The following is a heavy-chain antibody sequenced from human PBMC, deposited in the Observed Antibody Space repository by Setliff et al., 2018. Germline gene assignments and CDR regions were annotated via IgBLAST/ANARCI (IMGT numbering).Heavy chain of an antibody. CDR1: GDSFSDYY. D-gene: IGHD1-1*01. CDR2: VNHRGDT. J-gene: IGHJ6*02. V-gene: IGHV4-34*01. CDR3: RFWSGYYGLDV. Sequence: SETLSLTCAVYGDSFSDYYWSWLRQPPGKGLEWIEEVNHRGDTNYSPSLRGRVTMTVDAARKQLSLKISSMTAADAGVYYCRFWSGYYGLDVWGQGTTVTVSS.